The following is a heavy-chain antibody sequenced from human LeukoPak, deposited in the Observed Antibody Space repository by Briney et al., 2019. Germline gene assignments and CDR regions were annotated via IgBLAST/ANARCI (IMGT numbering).Heavy chain of an antibody. D-gene: IGHD1-26*01. V-gene: IGHV4-61*02. J-gene: IGHJ6*02. Sequence: SQTLSLTCTVSGDSIGSGNYYWSWMRQPAGERLEWIGRIWTDGGTSYKPSLKSRVTISIDRSKSRFSLKLNSATAADTAVYYCVRGFLGLNGGVWGQGTTVTVSS. CDR1: GDSIGSGNYY. CDR2: IWTDGGT. CDR3: VRGFLGLNGGV.